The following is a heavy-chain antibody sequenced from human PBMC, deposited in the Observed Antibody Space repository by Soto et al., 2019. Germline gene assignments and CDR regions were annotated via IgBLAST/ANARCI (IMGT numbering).Heavy chain of an antibody. CDR3: ARDLLLWFGELLSNAFDI. Sequence: EVQLVESGGGLVKPGGSLRLSCAASGFTFSSYSMNWVRQAPGKGLEWVSSISSSSSYIYYADSVKGRFTIYRDNAKNSLYLQMNSLRAEDTAVYYCARDLLLWFGELLSNAFDIWGQGTMVTGSS. J-gene: IGHJ3*02. D-gene: IGHD3-10*01. V-gene: IGHV3-21*01. CDR2: ISSSSSYI. CDR1: GFTFSSYS.